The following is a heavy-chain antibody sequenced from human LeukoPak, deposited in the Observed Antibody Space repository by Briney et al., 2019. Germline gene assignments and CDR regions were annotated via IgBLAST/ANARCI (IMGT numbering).Heavy chain of an antibody. D-gene: IGHD6-13*01. CDR1: GGSISSYY. CDR2: IYYSGST. J-gene: IGHJ3*02. Sequence: PSETLSLTCTVSGGSISSYYGSWIRQPPGKGLEWIGDIYYSGSTNYNPSLKSRVTISVDTSKNQFSLKLSSVTAADTAVYYCARLAAAAFDIWGQGTMVTVSS. V-gene: IGHV4-59*08. CDR3: ARLAAAAFDI.